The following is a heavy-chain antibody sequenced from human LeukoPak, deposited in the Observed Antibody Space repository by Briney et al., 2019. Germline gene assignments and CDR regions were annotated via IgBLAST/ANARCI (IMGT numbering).Heavy chain of an antibody. J-gene: IGHJ2*01. V-gene: IGHV4-34*01. CDR3: ARYRKEYYYGSGSYRYWYFDL. D-gene: IGHD3-10*01. CDR2: INHSGST. Sequence: PSETLSLTCTVSGGSISGYYYNWIRQPPGKGLEWIGEINHSGSTNYNPSLKSRVTISVDTSKNQFSLKLSSVTAADTAVYYCARYRKEYYYGSGSYRYWYFDLWGRGTLVTVSS. CDR1: GGSISGYY.